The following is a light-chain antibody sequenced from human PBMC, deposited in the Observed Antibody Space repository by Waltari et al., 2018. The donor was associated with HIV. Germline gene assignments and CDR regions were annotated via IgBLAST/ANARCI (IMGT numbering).Light chain of an antibody. Sequence: QSVLTQPPSASGTPGQKVTISCSGGTANIGPNFVFWFQQFPGTAPKLLIYRDNLRHSGVPARFSGSKSGTSASLTNSGLRSDDEAHYFCAVLDDTLGGGVFGGGTKLTVL. CDR3: AVLDDTLGGGV. V-gene: IGLV1-47*01. CDR2: RDN. CDR1: TANIGPNF. J-gene: IGLJ2*01.